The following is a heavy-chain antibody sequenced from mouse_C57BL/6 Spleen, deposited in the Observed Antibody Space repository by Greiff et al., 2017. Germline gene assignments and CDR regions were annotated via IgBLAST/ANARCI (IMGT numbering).Heavy chain of an antibody. CDR1: GYSITSGYY. J-gene: IGHJ3*01. Sequence: ESGPGLVKPSQSLSLTCSVTGYSITSGYYWNWIRQFPGNKLEWMGYISYDGSNNYNPSLKNRISITRDTSKNQFFLKLNSVTTEDTATYYCAREGREAYWGQGTLVTVSA. D-gene: IGHD3-3*01. CDR2: ISYDGSN. CDR3: AREGREAY. V-gene: IGHV3-6*01.